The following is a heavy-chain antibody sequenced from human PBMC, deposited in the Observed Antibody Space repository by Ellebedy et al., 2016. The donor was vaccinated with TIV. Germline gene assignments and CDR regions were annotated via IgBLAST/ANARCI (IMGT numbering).Heavy chain of an antibody. CDR3: ARDRDYGTFDY. D-gene: IGHD4-17*01. Sequence: AASVKVSCKASGYTFTSYAMHWVRQAPGQRLEWMGWINAGNGTTKYSQKFQGRVTITRDTSASTADMELSSLRSEDTAVYYCARDRDYGTFDYWGQGTLVTVSS. V-gene: IGHV1-3*01. CDR1: GYTFTSYA. J-gene: IGHJ4*02. CDR2: INAGNGTT.